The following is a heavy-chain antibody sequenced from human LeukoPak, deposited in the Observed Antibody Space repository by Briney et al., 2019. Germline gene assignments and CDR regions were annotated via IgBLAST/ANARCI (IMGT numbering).Heavy chain of an antibody. CDR1: GFTFTTYG. V-gene: IGHV3-30*18. CDR2: ISHDGSNK. D-gene: IGHD3-22*01. J-gene: IGHJ4*02. Sequence: GGSLRLSCAASGFTFTTYGMNWVRQAPGKGLEWVAIISHDGSNKYYADSVKGRFTISRDNSKNSLYLQMNSPRAEDTAVYYCAKDGLSGSAQRYFFDYWGQGSLVIVSS. CDR3: AKDGLSGSAQRYFFDY.